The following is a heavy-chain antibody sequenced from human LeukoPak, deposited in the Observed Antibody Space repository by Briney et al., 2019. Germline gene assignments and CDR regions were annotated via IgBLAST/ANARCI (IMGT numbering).Heavy chain of an antibody. CDR2: ISGSGDVT. Sequence: GGSLRLSCAASGFTFSTYAMSCVRQAPGKGLEWVSAISGSGDVTYYADSVKGRFTISRDNSKNTLYLQMNSLRAEDTAVYYCAKRGILTGYYLYFFDYWGQGTLVTVSS. J-gene: IGHJ4*02. V-gene: IGHV3-23*01. CDR3: AKRGILTGYYLYFFDY. D-gene: IGHD3-9*01. CDR1: GFTFSTYA.